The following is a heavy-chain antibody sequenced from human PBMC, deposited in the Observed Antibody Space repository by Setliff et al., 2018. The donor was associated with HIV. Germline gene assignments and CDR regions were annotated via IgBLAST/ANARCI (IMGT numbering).Heavy chain of an antibody. CDR2: ISSSSTTI. D-gene: IGHD2-15*01. CDR3: ARDGLEGDMAGRQRTYAFGL. Sequence: LRLSCAASGFTFSSYRMNWVRQAPGKGLEWVSYISSSSTTIRYADSVKGRFTISRDNAKNTLYLQMNSLRAEDTAVYYCARDGLEGDMAGRQRTYAFGLWGQGTLVTVSS. CDR1: GFTFSSYR. V-gene: IGHV3-48*01. J-gene: IGHJ4*02.